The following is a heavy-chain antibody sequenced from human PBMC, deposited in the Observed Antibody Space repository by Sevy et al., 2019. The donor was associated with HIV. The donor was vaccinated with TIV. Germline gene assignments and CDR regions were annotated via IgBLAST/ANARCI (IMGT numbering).Heavy chain of an antibody. D-gene: IGHD3-3*01. CDR3: ATYRRHYDFWSGYPTYFDY. CDR1: GGTFSSYA. J-gene: IGHJ4*02. V-gene: IGHV1-69*13. CDR2: INPIFGTA. Sequence: ASVKVSCKASGGTFSSYAISWVRQAPGQRLEWMGGINPIFGTANYAQKFQGRVTITADESTSTVYMELSSLRSEDTAVYYCATYRRHYDFWSGYPTYFDYWGQGTLVTVSS.